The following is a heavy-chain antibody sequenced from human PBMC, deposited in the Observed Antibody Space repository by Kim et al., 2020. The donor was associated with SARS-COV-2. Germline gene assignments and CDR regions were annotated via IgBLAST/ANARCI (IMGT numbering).Heavy chain of an antibody. D-gene: IGHD3-10*01. V-gene: IGHV3-30*18. CDR1: GFTFSSYG. CDR2: ISYDGSNK. CDR3: AKGGSYYGSGSPNY. J-gene: IGHJ4*02. Sequence: GGSLRLSCAASGFTFSSYGMHWVRQAPGKGLEWVAVISYDGSNKYYADSVKGRFTISRDNSKNTLYLQMNSLRAEDTAVYYCAKGGSYYGSGSPNYWGQGTLVTVSS.